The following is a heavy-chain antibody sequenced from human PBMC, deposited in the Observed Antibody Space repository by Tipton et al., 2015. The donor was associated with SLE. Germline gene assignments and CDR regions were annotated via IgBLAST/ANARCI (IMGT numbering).Heavy chain of an antibody. J-gene: IGHJ5*02. CDR2: IYYSGSS. CDR1: GGSISSSCYY. CDR3: ARRKTASWEGWFDP. D-gene: IGHD2-2*01. Sequence: TLSLTCTVSGGSISSSCYYWDWLRQPPGKGLEWIGRIYYSGSSHYNPSLKSRVTISLDTSKSQFSLKLNSVTAADTAIYFCARRKTASWEGWFDPWGQGTLVTVSS. V-gene: IGHV4-39*07.